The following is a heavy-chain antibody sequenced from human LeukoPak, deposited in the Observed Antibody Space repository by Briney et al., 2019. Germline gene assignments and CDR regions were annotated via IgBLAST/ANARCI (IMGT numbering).Heavy chain of an antibody. V-gene: IGHV1-69*05. D-gene: IGHD2-15*01. Sequence: SVKVSCKASGATFSSNANCWVRHPPGPGHERMGGIIPIFGTAHYAQKFQGRVTITTDESTSTAYMELSSLRSEDTAVYYCARDGRGYCSGGSCYLAWFDPWGQGTLVTVSS. CDR1: GATFSSNA. CDR3: ARDGRGYCSGGSCYLAWFDP. J-gene: IGHJ5*02. CDR2: IIPIFGTA.